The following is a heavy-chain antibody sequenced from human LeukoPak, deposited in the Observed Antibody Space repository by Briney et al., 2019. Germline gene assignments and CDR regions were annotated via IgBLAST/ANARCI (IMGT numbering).Heavy chain of an antibody. V-gene: IGHV1-24*01. J-gene: IGHJ5*02. Sequence: GATVKVSCKVSGYTLTELSMHWVRQAPGKGLEWMGGLDPEDGETIYAQKFQGRVTMTEDTSTDTAYMELSSLRSEDTAVYYRATFYGSGSYYPYNWFDPWGQGTLVTVSS. D-gene: IGHD3-10*01. CDR2: LDPEDGET. CDR1: GYTLTELS. CDR3: ATFYGSGSYYPYNWFDP.